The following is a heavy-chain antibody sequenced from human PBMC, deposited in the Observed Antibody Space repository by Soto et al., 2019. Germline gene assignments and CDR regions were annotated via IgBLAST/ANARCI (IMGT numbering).Heavy chain of an antibody. CDR3: AHIVVAGLGYYFDY. CDR2: IYWDDDK. CDR1: GFSLSSTRMA. V-gene: IGHV2-5*02. J-gene: IGHJ4*02. Sequence: QITLKESGPTLVKPTQTLTLTCTFSGFSLSSTRMAVGWIRQPPGKALEWLALIYWDDDKRYSPFLKSRLNITKDTSKNQVVLTMSNMDPVDTARYYCAHIVVAGLGYYFDYWGQGTLVTVSS. D-gene: IGHD6-19*01.